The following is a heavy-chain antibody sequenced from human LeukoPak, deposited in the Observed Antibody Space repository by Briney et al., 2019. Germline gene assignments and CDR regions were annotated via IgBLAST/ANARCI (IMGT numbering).Heavy chain of an antibody. CDR2: ISSSSSYI. Sequence: PGGSLRLSCAASGFTFSSYSMNWVRQAPGKGLEWVSSISSSSSYIYYADSVKGRFTISRDNAKSSLYLQMNSLRAEDTAVYYCAPYPLGGDFQHWGQGTLVTVSS. CDR3: APYPLGGDFQH. J-gene: IGHJ1*01. V-gene: IGHV3-21*01. D-gene: IGHD4-23*01. CDR1: GFTFSSYS.